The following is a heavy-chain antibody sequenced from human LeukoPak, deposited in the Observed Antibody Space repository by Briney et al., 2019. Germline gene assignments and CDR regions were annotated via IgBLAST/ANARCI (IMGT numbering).Heavy chain of an antibody. V-gene: IGHV4-34*01. D-gene: IGHD5-18*01. Sequence: PSETLSLTCAVYGGSFSGYYWSWIRQPPGKGLEWIGEINHSGSTNYSPSLKSRVTISVDTSKNQFSLKLSSVTAADTAVYYCARYRSGYSYGPSDAFDIWGQGTMVTVSS. CDR3: ARYRSGYSYGPSDAFDI. CDR1: GGSFSGYY. CDR2: INHSGST. J-gene: IGHJ3*02.